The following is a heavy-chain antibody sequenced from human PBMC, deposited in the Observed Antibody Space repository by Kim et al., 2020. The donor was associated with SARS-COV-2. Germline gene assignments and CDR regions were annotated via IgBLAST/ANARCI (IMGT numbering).Heavy chain of an antibody. CDR2: IYYRGST. CDR3: AIEMLHNWFDP. CDR1: GGSISSNY. D-gene: IGHD2-15*01. V-gene: IGHV4-59*13. Sequence: SETLSLTCTVSGGSISSNYWSWIRQPPGKGLEWIGYIYYRGSTNYNPSLQSRVTMSVDTSKNQFSLKLSSVTAADTAVYYCAIEMLHNWFDPWGQGTLVT. J-gene: IGHJ5*02.